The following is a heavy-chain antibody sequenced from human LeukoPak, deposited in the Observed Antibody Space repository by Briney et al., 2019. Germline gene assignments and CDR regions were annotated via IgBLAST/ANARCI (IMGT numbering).Heavy chain of an antibody. Sequence: PSETLSLTCTVSGGSISSSSYYWGWIRQPPGKGLGWIGSIYYSGSTYYNPSLKSRVTISVDTSKNQFSLKLSSVTAADTAVHYCARVRRRDGYNFDYWGQGTLVTVSS. J-gene: IGHJ4*02. V-gene: IGHV4-39*07. CDR1: GGSISSSSYY. CDR2: IYYSGST. D-gene: IGHD5-24*01. CDR3: ARVRRRDGYNFDY.